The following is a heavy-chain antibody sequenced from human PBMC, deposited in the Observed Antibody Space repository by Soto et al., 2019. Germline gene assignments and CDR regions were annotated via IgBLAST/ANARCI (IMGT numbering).Heavy chain of an antibody. D-gene: IGHD3-22*01. CDR3: ARGWGYDSSDYYYAY. J-gene: IGHJ4*02. CDR1: GGTFSRHA. V-gene: IGHV1-69*13. Sequence: ASVKVSCKASGGTFSRHAISWVRQAPGQGLEWMGGIIPMFGTANHAQKFQGRVTIIADESTSTAYMELSSLRSGDTAIYYCARGWGYDSSDYYYAYWGQGTVVTVSS. CDR2: IIPMFGTA.